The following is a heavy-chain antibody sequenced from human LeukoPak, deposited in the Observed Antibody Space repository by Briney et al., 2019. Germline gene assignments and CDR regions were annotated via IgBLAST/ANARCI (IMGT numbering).Heavy chain of an antibody. CDR3: ATDLKYAREMDY. J-gene: IGHJ4*02. D-gene: IGHD2-2*01. Sequence: VASVKVSCKVSGYTLTELSMHWVRQAPGKGLEWMGGFDPEDGETIYAQKFQGRVTMTEDTSTDTAYMELSSLRSEDTAVYYCATDLKYAREMDYWGQGTLVTVSS. CDR1: GYTLTELS. V-gene: IGHV1-24*01. CDR2: FDPEDGET.